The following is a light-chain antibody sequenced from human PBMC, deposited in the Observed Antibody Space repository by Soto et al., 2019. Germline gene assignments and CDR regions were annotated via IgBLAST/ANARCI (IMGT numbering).Light chain of an antibody. CDR2: DAS. J-gene: IGKJ1*01. CDR3: QQRSNRPWT. Sequence: IVMTQSPATLSVSPGERATLSYRASQSISSNLAWYQRKPGQAPRLLIYDASTRATGIPASFSGSGSGTEFTLTISSLEPEDFAVYYCQQRSNRPWTFGQGTKVDIK. CDR1: QSISSN. V-gene: IGKV3-15*01.